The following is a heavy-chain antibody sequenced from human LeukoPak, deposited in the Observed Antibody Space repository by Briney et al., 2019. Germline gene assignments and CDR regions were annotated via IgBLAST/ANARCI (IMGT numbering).Heavy chain of an antibody. V-gene: IGHV3-21*01. CDR3: AKNWDGSYGNNWSDP. CDR2: ISSSSTYI. D-gene: IGHD1-26*01. CDR1: GFTFSSYS. J-gene: IGHJ5*02. Sequence: PGGSLRLSCAASGFTFSSYSMNWVRHAPGKGLEWVSSISSSSTYIYYADSVKGRFTISRDNAKNSLYLQMNSLRPEDTAVYFCAKNWDGSYGNNWSDPWGQGTLVTVSS.